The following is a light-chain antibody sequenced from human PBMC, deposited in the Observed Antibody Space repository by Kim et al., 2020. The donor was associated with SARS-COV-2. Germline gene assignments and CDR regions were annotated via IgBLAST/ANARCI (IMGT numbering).Light chain of an antibody. CDR2: KDS. V-gene: IGLV3-27*01. Sequence: SYELTPPSSVSVSPGQTARITCSGDVLAKKYARWFQQKPGQAPVLVIYKDSERPSGIPERFSGSSSGTTVTLTISGAQVEDEADYYCYSAADNNEVFGGGTQLTVL. CDR1: VLAKKY. J-gene: IGLJ3*02. CDR3: YSAADNNEV.